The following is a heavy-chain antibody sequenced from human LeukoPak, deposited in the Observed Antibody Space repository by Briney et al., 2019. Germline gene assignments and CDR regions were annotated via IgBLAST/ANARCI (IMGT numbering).Heavy chain of an antibody. CDR1: GGSISSSY. CDR3: ARLSSSSAWIPFDY. V-gene: IGHV4-4*07. Sequence: PSETLSLTCTVSGGSISSSYWSWIRQPAGKGLEWIGRMYISGNTNYNPSLENRVTMSLDTAKNQFSLKLSSVTAADTAVYYCARLSSSSAWIPFDYWGQGTLVTVSS. D-gene: IGHD6-19*01. J-gene: IGHJ4*02. CDR2: MYISGNT.